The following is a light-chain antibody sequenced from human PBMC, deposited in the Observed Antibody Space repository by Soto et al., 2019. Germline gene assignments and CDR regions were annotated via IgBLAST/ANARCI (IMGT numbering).Light chain of an antibody. J-gene: IGKJ5*01. Sequence: EIMMTQSPATLSVSPGERATLSCRASQSVRNNLAWYQQKPGQAPRLLIYYASTRATGIPARFIGSGSGTEFTLTISSLQSEDFALYFWQQYNNWPRITFGQGTRLEIK. CDR1: QSVRNN. CDR2: YAS. V-gene: IGKV3-15*01. CDR3: QQYNNWPRIT.